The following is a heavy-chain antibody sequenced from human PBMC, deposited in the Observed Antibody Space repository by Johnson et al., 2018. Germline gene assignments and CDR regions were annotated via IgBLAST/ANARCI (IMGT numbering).Heavy chain of an antibody. CDR3: ARGRGGNWFGSYYYDGMDV. Sequence: QVQLVESGAEVKKPGSSVKVSCTASGGTFSSYAISWVRQAPGQGLEWMGGIIPIFGTAKYAQKFQGRVTMTADESTSTAYMELSSLRSEDTAVYYRARGRGGNWFGSYYYDGMDVWGQGTTVTVSS. CDR1: GGTFSSYA. J-gene: IGHJ6*02. CDR2: IIPIFGTA. V-gene: IGHV1-69*01. D-gene: IGHD3-10*01.